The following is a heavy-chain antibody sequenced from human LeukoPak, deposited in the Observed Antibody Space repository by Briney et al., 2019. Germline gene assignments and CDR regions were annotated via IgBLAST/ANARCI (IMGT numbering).Heavy chain of an antibody. CDR3: ATDGAYGLTH. V-gene: IGHV3-21*01. D-gene: IGHD3-16*01. J-gene: IGHJ4*02. CDR1: GFTFSDYD. Sequence: KAGGSLRLSCAASGFTFSDYDMNWVRQAPGKGLEWVSSISSSSIYVSYADSVKGRYTISRDNAKNSLYLQMNSLRAEDTAVYYCATDGAYGLTHWGQGTLVTVSS. CDR2: ISSSSIYV.